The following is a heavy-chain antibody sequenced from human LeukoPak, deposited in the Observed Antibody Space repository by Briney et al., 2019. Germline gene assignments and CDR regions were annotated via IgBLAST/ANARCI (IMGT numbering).Heavy chain of an antibody. J-gene: IGHJ4*02. CDR2: IYYSGST. D-gene: IGHD7-27*01. Sequence: SETLSLTCTVSGGSISISSYYWGWIRQPPGKGLEWIGSIYYSGSTYYNPSLKSRITISVDTSKNQFSLKLSSVTAADTAVYYCARRGLGNTLIDYWGQGTLVTVSS. CDR1: GGSISISSYY. V-gene: IGHV4-39*07. CDR3: ARRGLGNTLIDY.